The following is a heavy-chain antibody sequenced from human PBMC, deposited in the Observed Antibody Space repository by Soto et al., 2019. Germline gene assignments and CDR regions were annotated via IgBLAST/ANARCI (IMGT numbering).Heavy chain of an antibody. CDR3: ARGVGITIFGVVIIPRYYMDV. V-gene: IGHV4-34*01. Sequence: SESLSLTCAVYGGSFSGYYGSWIRQPPGKGLEWFGEINHSGSTNYNPSLKSRVTISVDTSKNQFSLKLSSVTAADTAVYYCARGVGITIFGVVIIPRYYMDVWGKGTTVTVSS. CDR1: GGSFSGYY. D-gene: IGHD3-3*01. J-gene: IGHJ6*03. CDR2: INHSGST.